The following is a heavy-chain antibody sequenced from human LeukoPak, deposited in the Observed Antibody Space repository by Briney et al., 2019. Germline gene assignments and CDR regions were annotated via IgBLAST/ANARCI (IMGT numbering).Heavy chain of an antibody. CDR2: ISGYNANT. J-gene: IGHJ2*01. Sequence: ASVKVSCKASGYKFINYGISWVRQAPGQGLEWMGWISGYNANTNYAEKFQGRVTMTTDTSTSTAYMELRSLTSDDTAIYYCARGLSSSWYKWYFDLWGRGTLVTVSS. V-gene: IGHV1-18*01. CDR3: ARGLSSSWYKWYFDL. CDR1: GYKFINYG. D-gene: IGHD6-13*01.